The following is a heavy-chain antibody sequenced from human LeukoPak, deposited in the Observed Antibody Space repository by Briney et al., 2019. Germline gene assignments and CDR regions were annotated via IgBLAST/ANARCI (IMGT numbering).Heavy chain of an antibody. CDR2: IYYSGST. J-gene: IGHJ5*02. CDR1: GGSISSYY. D-gene: IGHD3-10*01. CDR3: AREKRITMVRGVITNWFDL. Sequence: SETLSLTCTVSGGSISSYYWSWIRQPPGKGLEWIGYIYYSGSTNYNPSLKSRVTISVDTSKNQFSLKLSSVTAADTAVYYCAREKRITMVRGVITNWFDLWGQGTLVTVSS. V-gene: IGHV4-59*01.